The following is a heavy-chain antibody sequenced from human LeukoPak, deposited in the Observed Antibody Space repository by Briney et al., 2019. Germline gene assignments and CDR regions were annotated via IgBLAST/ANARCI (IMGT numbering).Heavy chain of an antibody. V-gene: IGHV1-18*01. CDR1: GYTFTSYG. J-gene: IGHJ4*02. CDR2: ISAYNGNT. Sequence: EASVKVSCKASGYTFTSYGISWVRQAPGQGLEWMGWISAYNGNTNYAKKLQGRVTMTTDTSTSTAYMELRSLRSDDTAVYYCARDRCSGGSCYSQRYFDYWGQGTLVTVSS. D-gene: IGHD2-15*01. CDR3: ARDRCSGGSCYSQRYFDY.